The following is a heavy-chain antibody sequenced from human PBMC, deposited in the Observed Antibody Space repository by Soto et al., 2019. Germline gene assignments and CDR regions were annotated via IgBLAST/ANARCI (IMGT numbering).Heavy chain of an antibody. V-gene: IGHV5-51*01. CDR2: IYPGDSDT. J-gene: IGHJ6*02. CDR3: ARHDSSSWSSYYGMDV. Sequence: ESLKISCKGSGYSFTSYWIGWVRQMPGKGLEWMGIIYPGDSDTRYSPSFQGQVTISADKSISTAYLQWSSLKASDTAMYYCARHDSSSWSSYYGMDVWGQGTTVTVS. D-gene: IGHD6-13*01. CDR1: GYSFTSYW.